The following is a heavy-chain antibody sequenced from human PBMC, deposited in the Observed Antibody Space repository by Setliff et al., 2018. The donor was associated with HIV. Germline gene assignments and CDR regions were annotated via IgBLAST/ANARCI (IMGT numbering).Heavy chain of an antibody. Sequence: GSLRLSCAASGFTFNTYRMNWVRQTPGKGLEWVSFISASGSSIFYADSVKGRFTISRDNDQNSVYLQMNRLTAGDTATYYCTRDFKWLNWFFDLWGRGTLVTVSS. CDR3: TRDFKWLNWFFDL. CDR2: ISASGSSI. V-gene: IGHV3-48*01. CDR1: GFTFNTYR. D-gene: IGHD5-12*01. J-gene: IGHJ2*01.